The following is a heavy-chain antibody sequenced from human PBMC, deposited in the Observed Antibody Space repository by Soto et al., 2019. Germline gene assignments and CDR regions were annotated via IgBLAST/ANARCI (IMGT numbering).Heavy chain of an antibody. D-gene: IGHD3-10*01. CDR2: ISSSSSYI. J-gene: IGHJ3*02. V-gene: IGHV3-21*01. Sequence: GGSLRLSCAASGFTFSSYAMSWVRQAPGKGLEWVSSISSSSSYIYYADSVKGRFTISRDNAKNSLYLQMNSLRAEDTAVYYCARDWGVTIPAKASKTAFDIWGQGTMVTVSS. CDR1: GFTFSSYA. CDR3: ARDWGVTIPAKASKTAFDI.